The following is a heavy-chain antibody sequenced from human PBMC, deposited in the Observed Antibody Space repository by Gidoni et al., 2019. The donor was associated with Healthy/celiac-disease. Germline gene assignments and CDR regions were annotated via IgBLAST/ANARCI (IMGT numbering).Heavy chain of an antibody. D-gene: IGHD3-16*02. CDR2: IDWDDDK. J-gene: IGHJ4*02. CDR3: ARTFGGVIVFDY. Sequence: QVTLKESGPALVKPTQTLTLTCTFSGFSLSTSGMRVSWIRQPPGKALEWLARIDWDDDKFYSTSLKTRLTISKDTSKNQVVLTMTNMDPVDTATYYCARTFGGVIVFDYWGQGTLVTVSS. CDR1: GFSLSTSGMR. V-gene: IGHV2-70*04.